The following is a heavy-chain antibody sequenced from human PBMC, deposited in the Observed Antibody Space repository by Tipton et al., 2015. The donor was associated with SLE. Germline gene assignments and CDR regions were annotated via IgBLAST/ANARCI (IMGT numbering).Heavy chain of an antibody. D-gene: IGHD3-10*01. Sequence: GSLRLSCAASGFTFSSYDMHWVRQATGKGLEWVSAIGTAGDTYYPGSVKGRFTISRENAKNSLYLQMNSLRAGDTAVYYCARGGPMVRGVPPHYYYYYMDVWGKGTTVTVSS. V-gene: IGHV3-13*01. CDR1: GFTFSSYD. CDR3: ARGGPMVRGVPPHYYYYYMDV. J-gene: IGHJ6*03. CDR2: IGTAGDT.